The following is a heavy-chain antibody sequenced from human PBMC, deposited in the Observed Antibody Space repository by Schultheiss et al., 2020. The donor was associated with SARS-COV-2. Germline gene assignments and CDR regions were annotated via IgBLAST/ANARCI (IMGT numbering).Heavy chain of an antibody. CDR2: ISSSSSYT. J-gene: IGHJ4*02. D-gene: IGHD6-19*01. V-gene: IGHV3-11*06. CDR3: ASSGSTVAGTQLDY. CDR1: GFTFSDYY. Sequence: GESLKISCAASGFTFSDYYMSWIRQAPGKGLEWVSYISSSSSYTNYADSVKGRFTISRDNSKNTLYLQMNSLRAEDTAVYYCASSGSTVAGTQLDYWGQGTLVTVSS.